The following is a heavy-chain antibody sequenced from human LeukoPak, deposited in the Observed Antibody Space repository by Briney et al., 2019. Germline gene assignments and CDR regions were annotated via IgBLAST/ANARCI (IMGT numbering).Heavy chain of an antibody. J-gene: IGHJ4*02. V-gene: IGHV4-59*08. CDR1: GGSISSYY. D-gene: IGHD5-18*01. CDR2: IYYSGST. CDR3: ARHDPYGYGYYFDY. Sequence: SETLSLTCTVSGGSISSYYWSWIRQPPGKGLEWIGYIYYSGSTNYNPSLKSRVTISVDTSKNQFSLKLSSVTAADTAVYYCARHDPYGYGYYFDYWGQGTLVTVSS.